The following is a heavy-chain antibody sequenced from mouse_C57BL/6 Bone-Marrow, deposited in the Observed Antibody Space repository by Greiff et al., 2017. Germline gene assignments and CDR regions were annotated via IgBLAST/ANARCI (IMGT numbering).Heavy chain of an antibody. V-gene: IGHV14-3*01. Sequence: VQLQQSVAELVRPGASVKLSCTASGFNIKNTYMHWVKQRPEQGLEWIGRIDPANGNTKYAPKFQGKATITADTSSNTAYLQLSSLTSEDTAIYYCAREAITTVVATKDAMDYWGQGTSVTVSS. CDR1: GFNIKNTY. CDR3: AREAITTVVATKDAMDY. CDR2: IDPANGNT. J-gene: IGHJ4*01. D-gene: IGHD1-1*01.